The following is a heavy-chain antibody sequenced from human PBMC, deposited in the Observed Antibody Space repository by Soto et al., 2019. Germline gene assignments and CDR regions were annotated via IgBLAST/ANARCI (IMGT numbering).Heavy chain of an antibody. CDR1: GFTFSDYY. V-gene: IGHV3-11*01. J-gene: IGHJ4*02. CDR2: ISSSGSTI. Sequence: GGSLRLSCAASGFTFSDYYMSWIRQAPGKGLEWVSYISSSGSTIYYADSVKGRFTISRDNAKNSLYLQMNSLRAEDTAVYYCARSTRPGYNWNYVKSYYWGQGTLVTVSS. D-gene: IGHD1-7*01. CDR3: ARSTRPGYNWNYVKSYY.